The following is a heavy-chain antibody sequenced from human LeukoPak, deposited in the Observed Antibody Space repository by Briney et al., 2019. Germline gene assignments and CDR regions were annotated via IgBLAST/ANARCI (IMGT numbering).Heavy chain of an antibody. CDR2: ISYDGSNK. J-gene: IGHJ4*02. CDR1: GFTFSSYA. Sequence: GGSLRLSCAASGFTFSSYAMHWVRQAPGKGLEWVAVISYDGSNKYYADSVKGRFTISRDNSKNTLYLQMNSLRAEDTAVYYRARGLVVFDYWGQGTLVTVSS. CDR3: ARGLVVFDY. D-gene: IGHD2-8*02. V-gene: IGHV3-30-3*01.